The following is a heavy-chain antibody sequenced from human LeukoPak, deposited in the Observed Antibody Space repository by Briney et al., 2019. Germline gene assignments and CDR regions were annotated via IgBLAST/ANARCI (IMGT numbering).Heavy chain of an antibody. V-gene: IGHV3-74*01. J-gene: IGHJ4*02. D-gene: IGHD2-21*01. Sequence: GGSLGLSCAAPGFTLNGYWMHWVRQAPGKGLVWVSRINSDGSTTSYADSVKGRFTISRDNSKNTLYLQMNSLRAEDTAVCYCARDDGACGGDCHIDYWGQGTLVTVSS. CDR1: GFTLNGYW. CDR2: INSDGSTT. CDR3: ARDDGACGGDCHIDY.